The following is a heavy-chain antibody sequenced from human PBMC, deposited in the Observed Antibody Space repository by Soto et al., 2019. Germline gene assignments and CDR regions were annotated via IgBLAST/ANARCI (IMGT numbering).Heavy chain of an antibody. V-gene: IGHV3-30-3*01. D-gene: IGHD4-4*01. J-gene: IGHJ2*01. CDR2: ISYDGSNK. CDR3: ARPLWRDDYNWGYFDL. Sequence: QVQLVESGGGVVQPGRSLRLSCAASGFTFSSYAMHWVRQAPGKGLEWVAVISYDGSNKYYADSVKGRFTISRDNSNNTLYLQMNRLRLEDTAVYYCARPLWRDDYNWGYFDLWGRGTLVTVS. CDR1: GFTFSSYA.